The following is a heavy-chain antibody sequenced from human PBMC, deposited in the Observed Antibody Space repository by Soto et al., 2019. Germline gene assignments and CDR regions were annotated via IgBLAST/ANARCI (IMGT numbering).Heavy chain of an antibody. J-gene: IGHJ4*02. D-gene: IGHD2-2*01. Sequence: QLRLQESGSGLVKPSQTLSLTCAVSGEYISSGGYYWNWILLPPGKGLEWIGSLYHNGGTYYNPSLKSRVTISLDRSKNQFSLKLSSVTAAATAVYFCARLDAYNSFDYWGQGILVTVSS. CDR2: LYHNGGT. CDR1: GEYISSGGYY. CDR3: ARLDAYNSFDY. V-gene: IGHV4-30-2*01.